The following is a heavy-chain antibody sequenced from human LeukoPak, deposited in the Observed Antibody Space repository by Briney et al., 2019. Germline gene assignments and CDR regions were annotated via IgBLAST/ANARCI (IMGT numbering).Heavy chain of an antibody. D-gene: IGHD2-21*02. J-gene: IGHJ5*02. V-gene: IGHV3-23*01. CDR1: GFTFSSYD. CDR3: SLRAFWFDP. CDR2: ISGSGGST. Sequence: GGSLGLSCAASGFTFSSYDMSWVRQAPGKGLEWVSAISGSGGSTYYADSVKGRFTISRDNSKNTLFLQMNSLRAEDTAVYYCSLRAFWFDPWGQGTLVSVSS.